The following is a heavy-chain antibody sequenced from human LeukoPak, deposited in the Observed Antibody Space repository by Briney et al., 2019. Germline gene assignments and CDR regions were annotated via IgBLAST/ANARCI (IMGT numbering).Heavy chain of an antibody. D-gene: IGHD3-16*01. CDR1: GFTFSSYS. V-gene: IGHV3-7*03. CDR2: INHNGNVN. J-gene: IGHJ6*02. CDR3: ARGGGLDV. Sequence: GGSLRLSCAASGFTFSSYSMNWARQPPGRGLEWVASINHNGNVNYYVDSVKGRFTISRDNAKNSLYLQMSNLRAEDTAVYFCARGGGLDVWGQGATVTVSS.